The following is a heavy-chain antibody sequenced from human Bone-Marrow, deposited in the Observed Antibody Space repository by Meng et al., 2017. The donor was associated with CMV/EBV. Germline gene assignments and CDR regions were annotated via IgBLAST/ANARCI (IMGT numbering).Heavy chain of an antibody. J-gene: IGHJ3*02. V-gene: IGHV1-69*02. CDR1: GGTFSSYT. CDR3: ARAGTQLERIAFDI. CDR2: IIPILGIA. Sequence: SVKVSCKASGGTFSSYTISWVRQAPGQGLEWMGRIIPILGIANYAQKFQGRVTITADKSTSTAYMELSSLRSEDTAVYYCARAGTQLERIAFDIWGQGTMVTVSS. D-gene: IGHD1-1*01.